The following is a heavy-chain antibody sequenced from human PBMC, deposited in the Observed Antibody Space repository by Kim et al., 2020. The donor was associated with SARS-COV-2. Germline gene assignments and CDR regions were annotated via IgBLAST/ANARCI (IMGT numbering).Heavy chain of an antibody. CDR3: AKDQAYCSGGSCYRDAFDI. CDR2: ISGSGGST. D-gene: IGHD2-15*01. J-gene: IGHJ3*02. CDR1: GFTFSSYA. Sequence: GGSLRLSCAASGFTFSSYAMSWVRQAPGKGLEWVSAISGSGGSTYYADSVKGRFTISRDNSKNTLYLQMNSLRAEDTAVYYCAKDQAYCSGGSCYRDAFDIWGQGTMVTVSS. V-gene: IGHV3-23*01.